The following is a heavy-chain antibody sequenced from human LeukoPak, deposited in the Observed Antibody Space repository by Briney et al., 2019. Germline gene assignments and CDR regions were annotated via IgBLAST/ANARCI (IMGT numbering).Heavy chain of an antibody. Sequence: SETLSLTCTVSGGSISSSSYYWGWIRQPPGKGLEWIVSIYYSGSTYYNPSLKSRVTISVDTSKNQFSLKLSSVTAADTAVYYCARDRYYYDSSGYFEYWGQGTLVTVSS. CDR2: IYYSGST. CDR1: GGSISSSSYY. D-gene: IGHD3-22*01. V-gene: IGHV4-39*07. CDR3: ARDRYYYDSSGYFEY. J-gene: IGHJ4*02.